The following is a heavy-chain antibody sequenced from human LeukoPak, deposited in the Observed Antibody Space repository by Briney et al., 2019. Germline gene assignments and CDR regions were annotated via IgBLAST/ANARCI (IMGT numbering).Heavy chain of an antibody. Sequence: NPSETLSLTCAVSGGSISSGGYSWSWIRQPPGKGLEWIGYIYYSGSTYYNPSLKSRVTISVDTSKNQFSLKLSSVTAADTAVYYCASTPGCSSTSCYGSPENWFDPWGQGTLVTASS. CDR3: ASTPGCSSTSCYGSPENWFDP. J-gene: IGHJ5*02. D-gene: IGHD2-2*01. CDR2: IYYSGST. V-gene: IGHV4-30-4*07. CDR1: GGSISSGGYS.